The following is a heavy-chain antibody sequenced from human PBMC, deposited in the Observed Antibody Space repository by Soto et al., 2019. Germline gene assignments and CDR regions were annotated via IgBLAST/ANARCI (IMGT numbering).Heavy chain of an antibody. CDR1: GFTFSGSV. CDR3: ARGVYDFWSGHPKGLDY. Sequence: EVQLVESGGGLVQPGGSLKLSCAASGFTFSGSVVHWVRQTSGKGLEWVGRIRSKANNYATAYAVSVKGRFTISRDDSRNTAYLQMNSLKTEDTAVSYCARGVYDFWSGHPKGLDYWGQGTVVTVSS. V-gene: IGHV3-73*02. CDR2: IRSKANNYAT. D-gene: IGHD3-3*01. J-gene: IGHJ4*02.